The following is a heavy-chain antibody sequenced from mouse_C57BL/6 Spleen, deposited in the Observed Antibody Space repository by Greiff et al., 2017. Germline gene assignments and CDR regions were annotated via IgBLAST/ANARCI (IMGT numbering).Heavy chain of an antibody. J-gene: IGHJ4*01. V-gene: IGHV1-22*01. CDR3: AREDYSGSGYGYYAMDY. D-gene: IGHD1-1*01. CDR2: INPNNGGT. CDR1: GYTFTDYN. Sequence: VQLQQSGPELVKPGASVKMSCKASGYTFTDYNMHWVKQSHGKSLEWIGYINPNNGGTSSNQTFKGKATLTVNKSSSTAYMELRSLTSEVSAVYNGAREDYSGSGYGYYAMDYWGQGTSVTVSS.